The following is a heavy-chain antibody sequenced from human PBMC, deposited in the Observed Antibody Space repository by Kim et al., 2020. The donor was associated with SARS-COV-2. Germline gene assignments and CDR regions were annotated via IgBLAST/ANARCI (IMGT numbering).Heavy chain of an antibody. CDR3: ARGHFLGGVVITLFDY. V-gene: IGHV1-46*01. J-gene: IGHJ4*02. D-gene: IGHD3-3*01. Sequence: ASVKVSCKASGYTFTSYYMHWVRQAPGQGLEWMGIINPSGGSTSYAQKFQGRVTMTRDTSTSTVYMELSSLRSEDTAVYYCARGHFLGGVVITLFDYWGQGTLVTVSS. CDR1: GYTFTSYY. CDR2: INPSGGST.